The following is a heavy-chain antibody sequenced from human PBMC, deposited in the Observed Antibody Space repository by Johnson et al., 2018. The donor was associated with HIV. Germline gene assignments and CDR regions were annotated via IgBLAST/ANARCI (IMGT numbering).Heavy chain of an antibody. CDR1: GFTFPNAW. V-gene: IGHV3-15*01. J-gene: IGHJ3*02. CDR2: IKSKTDGGTT. Sequence: EVQLVESWGGLVKPGGSLRLSCAASGFTFPNAWMNWVRQAPWKGLEWIGRIKSKTDGGTTDYAAPVKGRFTMSRDDSKNMLSLQMNSLKIEDTAVYYCTTEGDAFDILGPGTMVTVSS. CDR3: TTEGDAFDI.